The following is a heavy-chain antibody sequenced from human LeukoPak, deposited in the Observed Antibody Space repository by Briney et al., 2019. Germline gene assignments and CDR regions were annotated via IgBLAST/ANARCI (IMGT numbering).Heavy chain of an antibody. V-gene: IGHV4-39*07. CDR2: IYYNGRT. J-gene: IGHJ6*03. Sequence: DPSETLSLTCTVSGGSTSSTNYYWGWIRQPPGEGLECIGSIYYNGRTYYNPSLKSRVTISVDTSKNQFSLKLSSVTAADTAVYYCARGPVGSHYYYYYYMDVWGKGTTVTVSS. CDR3: ARGPVGSHYYYYYYMDV. D-gene: IGHD1-26*01. CDR1: GGSTSSTNYY.